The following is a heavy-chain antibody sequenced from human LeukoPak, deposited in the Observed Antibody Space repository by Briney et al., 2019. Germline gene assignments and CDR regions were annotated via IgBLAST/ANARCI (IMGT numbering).Heavy chain of an antibody. D-gene: IGHD1-26*01. V-gene: IGHV3-33*01. CDR3: ARVVGATRRGAFDI. CDR2: IWYDGSNK. Sequence: PGGSLRLSCAASGFTFSSYGMHWVRQAPGKGLEWVAVIWYDGSNKLYADSVKGRFTISRDNSKNTLYLQMNSLRAEDTAVYYCARVVGATRRGAFDIWGQGTMVTVSS. CDR1: GFTFSSYG. J-gene: IGHJ3*02.